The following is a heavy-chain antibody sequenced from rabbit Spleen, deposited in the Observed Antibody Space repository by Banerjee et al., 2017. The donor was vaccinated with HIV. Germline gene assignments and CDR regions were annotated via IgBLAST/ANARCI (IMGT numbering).Heavy chain of an antibody. J-gene: IGHJ4*01. D-gene: IGHD8-1*01. CDR3: VREAGSSYFNL. CDR1: GFDFSTYS. V-gene: IGHV1S47*01. CDR2: IVPIFGVT. Sequence: HEQLVESGGGLVQPGGSLKLSCKASGFDFSTYSMSWVRQAPGKGLEWIGYIVPIFGVTYYANWVNGRFTISSHNAQNTLYLQLNSLTAADTATYFCVREAGSSYFNLWGPGTLVTVS.